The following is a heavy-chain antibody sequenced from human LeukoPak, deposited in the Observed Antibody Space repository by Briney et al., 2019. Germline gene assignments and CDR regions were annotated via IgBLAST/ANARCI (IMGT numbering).Heavy chain of an antibody. J-gene: IGHJ3*02. CDR2: ISHDGSHQ. D-gene: IGHD6-19*01. Sequence: GGSLRLSCAASGFTFSSYSMNWVRQAPGKGLEWVAVISHDGSHQNYADSVKGRFTISRDNSKNTLYLQMNSLRAEDTAVYYCARDWSSSGEDAFDIWGQGTVVTVSS. CDR1: GFTFSSYS. CDR3: ARDWSSSGEDAFDI. V-gene: IGHV3-30*03.